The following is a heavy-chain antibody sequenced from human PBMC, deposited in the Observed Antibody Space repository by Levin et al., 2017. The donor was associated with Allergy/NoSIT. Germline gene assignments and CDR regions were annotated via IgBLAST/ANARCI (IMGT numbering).Heavy chain of an antibody. J-gene: IGHJ4*02. CDR2: ISGSGGST. Sequence: GGSLRLSCAASGFTFSSYAMSWVRQAPGKGLEWVSAISGSGGSTYYADSVKGRFTISRDNSKNTLYLQMNSLRAEGTAVYYCAKDGGEQWLVGGRGYYFDYWGQGTLVTVSS. CDR3: AKDGGEQWLVGGRGYYFDY. D-gene: IGHD6-19*01. CDR1: GFTFSSYA. V-gene: IGHV3-23*01.